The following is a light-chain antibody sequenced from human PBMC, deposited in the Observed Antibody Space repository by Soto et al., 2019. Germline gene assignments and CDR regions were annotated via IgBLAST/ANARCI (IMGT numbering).Light chain of an antibody. Sequence: DIQMTQSPSSLSASVGDRVTMTCRASQGISNYLAWYQQKTGKVPKVLIYAASTLQSGVPSRFSGRGSGTDSSLTISSLQPEDVATYYCQKYNSASFTFGPGTKWIS. CDR3: QKYNSASFT. CDR2: AAS. J-gene: IGKJ3*01. CDR1: QGISNY. V-gene: IGKV1-27*01.